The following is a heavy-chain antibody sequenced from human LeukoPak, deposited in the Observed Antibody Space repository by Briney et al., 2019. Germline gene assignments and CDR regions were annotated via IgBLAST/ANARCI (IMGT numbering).Heavy chain of an antibody. V-gene: IGHV3-7*05. Sequence: GGSLRLSCVASGFTLSSYWMTWGRQAPGKGLEWVANIKEDGSEKSYVASVKGRFTISRDNAKNSLYLQMNSLRAEDTAVYYCARTGRRLDYWGQGTLVTVSS. D-gene: IGHD6-6*01. CDR2: IKEDGSEK. CDR3: ARTGRRLDY. CDR1: GFTLSSYW. J-gene: IGHJ4*02.